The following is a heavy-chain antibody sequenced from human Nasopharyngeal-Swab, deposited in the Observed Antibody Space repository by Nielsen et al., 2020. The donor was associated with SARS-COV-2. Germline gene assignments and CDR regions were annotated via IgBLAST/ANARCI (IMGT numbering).Heavy chain of an antibody. D-gene: IGHD6-13*01. V-gene: IGHV4-34*01. Sequence: GSLRLSCAVYGGSFSGYYWSWIRQPPGKGLEWIGEINHSGSTNYNPSLKSRVTISVDTSKNQFSLKLSSVTAADTAVYYCAGAAAGGLSFDYWGQGTLVTVSS. CDR1: GGSFSGYY. J-gene: IGHJ4*02. CDR3: AGAAAGGLSFDY. CDR2: INHSGST.